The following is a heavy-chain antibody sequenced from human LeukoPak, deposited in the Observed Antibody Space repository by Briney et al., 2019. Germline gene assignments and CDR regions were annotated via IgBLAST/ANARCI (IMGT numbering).Heavy chain of an antibody. J-gene: IGHJ4*02. CDR2: VSGSGDNT. V-gene: IGHV3-23*01. CDR3: ATGERMVRGDGVDY. D-gene: IGHD3-10*01. Sequence: GGSLRLSCAASGFTFSSHAMSWVRQAPGKGLEWVSAVSGSGDNTYYADSVKGRFTISRDNSKNTLYLQMNSLRAEDTAVYFCATGERMVRGDGVDYWGQGTLVTVSS. CDR1: GFTFSSHA.